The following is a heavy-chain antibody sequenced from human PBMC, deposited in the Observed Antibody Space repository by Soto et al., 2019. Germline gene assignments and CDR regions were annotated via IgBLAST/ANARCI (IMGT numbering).Heavy chain of an antibody. J-gene: IGHJ4*02. D-gene: IGHD2-21*02. Sequence: QVQLVESGGGVVQPGRSLRLSCAASGFIFSTYTMHWVRQTPGKGLEGVAVISYGGNDTYDAASVKGRFTISRDHSKNTLYLQMNSLRAEDKALYYCARGGGFCGADCYKGGIDYWGQGTLVTVSS. CDR2: ISYGGNDT. CDR3: ARGGGFCGADCYKGGIDY. CDR1: GFIFSTYT. V-gene: IGHV3-30-3*01.